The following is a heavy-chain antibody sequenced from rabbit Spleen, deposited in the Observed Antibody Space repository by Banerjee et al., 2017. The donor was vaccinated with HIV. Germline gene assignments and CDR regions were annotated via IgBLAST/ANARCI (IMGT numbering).Heavy chain of an antibody. V-gene: IGHV1S45*01. D-gene: IGHD2-1*01. Sequence: QEQLVESGGGLVQPGGSLKLSCTASGFDFSNYGVTWVRQAPGKGLEWIASIYPNSGVTYYANWAKGRFTVSKTSSTTVTLQVTSLTAADTATYFCARGSAAMTMVIIGYYLSLWGPGTLVTVS. J-gene: IGHJ4*01. CDR1: GFDFSNYG. CDR2: IYPNSGVT. CDR3: ARGSAAMTMVIIGYYLSL.